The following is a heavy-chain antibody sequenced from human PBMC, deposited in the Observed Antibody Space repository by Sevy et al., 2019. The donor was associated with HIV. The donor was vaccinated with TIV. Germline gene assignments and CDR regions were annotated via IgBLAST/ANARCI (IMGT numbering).Heavy chain of an antibody. CDR3: ARGAVVIGTAATPVLDF. CDR2: IYNNIGST. J-gene: IGHJ4*02. V-gene: IGHV4-59*08. D-gene: IGHD2-2*01. Sequence: SETLSLTCSVSDDSINSYYWSWIRQPPGKGLEWIGYIYNNIGSTSYNPSLTSRVTISVDTSKNHFPLKLTSLTAADTAIYYCARGAVVIGTAATPVLDFWGLGSLVTVSS. CDR1: DDSINSYY.